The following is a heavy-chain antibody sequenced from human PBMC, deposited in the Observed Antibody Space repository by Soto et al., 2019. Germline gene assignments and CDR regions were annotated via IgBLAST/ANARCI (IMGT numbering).Heavy chain of an antibody. CDR2: IYWDDDK. V-gene: IGHV2-5*02. J-gene: IGHJ5*02. CDR1: GFSLTTRGVG. D-gene: IGHD3-16*01. CDR3: AHIPTYYQYDWFHP. Sequence: QITLKESGPTLVKPTQTLTLTCTFSGFSLTTRGVGVGWIRQPPGKALECLALIYWDDDKRYSPSLQSRLSITKDTSKSQVVLTMTNVDPVDTACYYCAHIPTYYQYDWFHPWGQGTLVSVSS.